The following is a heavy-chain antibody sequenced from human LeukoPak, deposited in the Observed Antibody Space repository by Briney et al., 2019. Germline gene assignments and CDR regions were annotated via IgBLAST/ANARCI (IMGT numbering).Heavy chain of an antibody. Sequence: GGSLRLSCAASGFTFSSYAMSWVRQDPGKGLEWVSAISGSGGSTYYADSVKGRFTISRDNSKNTLYLQMNTLRAEDTAVYYCAGQKRVTYRPYYFDYWGQGTLVSVSS. J-gene: IGHJ4*02. D-gene: IGHD3-16*02. V-gene: IGHV3-23*01. CDR3: AGQKRVTYRPYYFDY. CDR2: ISGSGGST. CDR1: GFTFSSYA.